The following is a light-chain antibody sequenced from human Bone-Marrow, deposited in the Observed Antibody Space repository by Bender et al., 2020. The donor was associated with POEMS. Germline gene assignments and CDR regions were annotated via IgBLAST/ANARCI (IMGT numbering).Light chain of an antibody. CDR1: SSDVGGYKY. CDR2: DVS. V-gene: IGLV2-14*03. J-gene: IGLJ3*02. Sequence: QSALTQAASVSGSPGQSITIFCTGTSSDVGGYKYVSWYQQHPGKAPKLMIYDVSNRPSGVSNRFSGSKSGNTASLTISGLQAEDEADYYCSSYTSSSTWVFGGGTKLTVL. CDR3: SSYTSSSTWV.